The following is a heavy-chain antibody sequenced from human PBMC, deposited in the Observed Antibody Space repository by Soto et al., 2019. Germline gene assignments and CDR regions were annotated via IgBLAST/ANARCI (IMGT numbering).Heavy chain of an antibody. D-gene: IGHD6-13*01. V-gene: IGHV4-34*01. CDR2: INHSGST. CDR1: GGSFSGYY. J-gene: IGHJ5*02. CDR3: ARGIAAAVRLFGRFDP. Sequence: QVQLQQWGAGLLKPSETLSLTCAVYGGSFSGYYWSWIRQPPGKGLEWIGEINHSGSTNYNPSLKSRVTISVDTSKNQVSLKLSSVTAADTAVYYCARGIAAAVRLFGRFDPWGQGTLVTVSS.